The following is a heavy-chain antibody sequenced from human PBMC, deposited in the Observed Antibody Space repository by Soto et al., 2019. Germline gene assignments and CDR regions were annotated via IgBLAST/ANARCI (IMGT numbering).Heavy chain of an antibody. J-gene: IGHJ2*01. V-gene: IGHV3-23*01. CDR1: GFTFSSNA. CDR3: AKDPDPTAYWYYAL. CDR2: ISGSGGTT. Sequence: EVQLLESGGGLVQPGGSLRLSCAASGFTFSSNAMSWVRQAPGKGLEWVSTISGSGGTTYYADSVKGRFTISRDNSKNTLCLQMNIMRAEGTAVSYCAKDPDPTAYWYYALWGRGTLVTVSS. D-gene: IGHD4-17*01.